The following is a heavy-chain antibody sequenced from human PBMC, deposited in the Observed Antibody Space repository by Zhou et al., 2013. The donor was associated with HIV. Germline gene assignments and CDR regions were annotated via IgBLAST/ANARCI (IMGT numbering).Heavy chain of an antibody. CDR3: ARNSVGSFDN. Sequence: QIQMVQSGAEVKKPGSSVKVSCTASGGTFTSYAMGWVRQAPGQGLEWMGGIIPVFGTTNYAQKLQGRVTMTTDTSTSTVYMEVRSLRSDDTAVYYCARNSVGSFDNWGQGTLVTVSS. CDR2: IIPVFGTT. J-gene: IGHJ4*02. D-gene: IGHD2-21*01. CDR1: GGTFTSYA. V-gene: IGHV1-69*05.